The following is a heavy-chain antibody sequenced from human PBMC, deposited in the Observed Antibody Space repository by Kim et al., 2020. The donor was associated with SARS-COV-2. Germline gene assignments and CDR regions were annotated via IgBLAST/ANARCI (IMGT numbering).Heavy chain of an antibody. CDR2: IYYSGST. D-gene: IGHD6-13*01. V-gene: IGHV4-39*01. J-gene: IGHJ6*02. Sequence: SETLSLTCTVSGGSISSSSYYWGWIRQPPGKGLEWIGSIYYSGSTYYNPSLKSRVTISVDTSKNQFSLKLSSVTAADTAVYYCARLSPPHSSWYFYYGMDVWGQGTTVTVSS. CDR3: ARLSPPHSSWYFYYGMDV. CDR1: GGSISSSSYY.